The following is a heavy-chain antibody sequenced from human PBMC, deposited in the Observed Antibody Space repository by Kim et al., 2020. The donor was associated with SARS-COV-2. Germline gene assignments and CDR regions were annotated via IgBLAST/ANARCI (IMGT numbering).Heavy chain of an antibody. V-gene: IGHV3-23*01. Sequence: GGSLRLSCAASGFTFSSYAMSWVRQAPGKGLEWVSAISGSGGSTYYADSVKGRFTISRDNSKNTLYLQMNSLRAEDTALYYCAKGDVGSSGWGLMENWFETWGQGTVVVVP. CDR3: AKGDVGSSGWGLMENWFET. CDR2: ISGSGGST. CDR1: GFTFSSYA. D-gene: IGHD6-19*01. J-gene: IGHJ5*02.